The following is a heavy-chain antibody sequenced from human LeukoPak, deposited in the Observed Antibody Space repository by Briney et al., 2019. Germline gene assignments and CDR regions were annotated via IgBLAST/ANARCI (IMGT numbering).Heavy chain of an antibody. CDR2: INHSGST. CDR1: GGSFSGYY. D-gene: IGHD3-22*01. Sequence: SETLSLTCAVYGGSFSGYYWSWIRQPPGKGLEWIGEINHSGSTNYSPSLKSRVTISVDTSKNQFSLKLSSVTAADTAVYYCARLYYDSSGQPFDYWGQGTLVTVSS. V-gene: IGHV4-34*01. J-gene: IGHJ4*02. CDR3: ARLYYDSSGQPFDY.